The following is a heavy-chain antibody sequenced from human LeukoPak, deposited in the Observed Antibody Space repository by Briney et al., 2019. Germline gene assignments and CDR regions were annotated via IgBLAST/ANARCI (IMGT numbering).Heavy chain of an antibody. CDR3: AKSDCSSTSSYTLGFDY. J-gene: IGHJ4*02. V-gene: IGHV3-23*01. CDR1: GFTFSSYA. Sequence: GGSLTLSCAASGFTFSSYAMSWVRQAPGKGLEWVSAISGSGGSTYYADSVKGGFTISRYNSKNTLYLQMNSLRAEDTAVYYCAKSDCSSTSSYTLGFDYWGQGTLVTVSS. CDR2: ISGSGGST. D-gene: IGHD2-2*02.